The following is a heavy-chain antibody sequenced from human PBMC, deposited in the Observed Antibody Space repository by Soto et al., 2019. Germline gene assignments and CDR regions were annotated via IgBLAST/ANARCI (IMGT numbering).Heavy chain of an antibody. CDR1: GYDFTTYG. D-gene: IGHD1-1*01. CDR3: ARGRYGDY. V-gene: IGHV1-18*01. Sequence: QVHLVQSGAEVKKPGASVKVSCKGSGYDFTTYGITWVRQAPGQGLEWMAWISAHNGNTDYAQKLQGRVTVTRDTSTSTAYMELMRLRYDDTAMYYCARGRYGDYWGQGALVTVSA. J-gene: IGHJ4*02. CDR2: ISAHNGNT.